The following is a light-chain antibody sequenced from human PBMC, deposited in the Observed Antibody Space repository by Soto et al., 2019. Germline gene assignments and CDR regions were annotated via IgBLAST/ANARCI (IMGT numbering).Light chain of an antibody. J-gene: IGKJ2*01. Sequence: EVVLTQSPATLSVSPGDRATLSCRASQSVSRNLAWYQQKPGQAPRLLIYGASTKATGVTGRFSGSGSATELTLSISTLQSDDVALYYWQQYGDWPPESFGQGTKLEI. CDR1: QSVSRN. V-gene: IGKV3-15*01. CDR3: QQYGDWPPES. CDR2: GAS.